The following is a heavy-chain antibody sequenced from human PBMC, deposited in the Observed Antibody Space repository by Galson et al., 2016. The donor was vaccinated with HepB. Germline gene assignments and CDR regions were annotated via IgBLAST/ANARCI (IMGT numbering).Heavy chain of an antibody. D-gene: IGHD3-16*01. CDR3: TRGGWSRESYFDY. V-gene: IGHV3-49*03. CDR2: IRRKAYGGTT. CDR1: GXTFGDYA. J-gene: IGHJ4*02. Sequence: RLSXAASGXTFGDYAXSWFRXAPGKGLEXXXFIRRKAYGGTTEYAASVKGRFTISRDDSKSIAYLQMNSLKTEDTAVYYCTRGGWSRESYFDYWGQGTLVTVXS.